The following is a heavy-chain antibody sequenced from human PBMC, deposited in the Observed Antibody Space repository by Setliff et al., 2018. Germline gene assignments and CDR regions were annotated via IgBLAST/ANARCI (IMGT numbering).Heavy chain of an antibody. CDR1: GYPFVGYF. J-gene: IGHJ4*02. D-gene: IGHD3-16*01. CDR2: IDPKSGRT. CDR3: AKQGDLAFDY. V-gene: IGHV1-2*02. Sequence: ASVKVSCKTSGYPFVGYFIYWMRQAPGQGLEWVGWIDPKSGRTKYAVKFQGRVTMTGDTSSSTIYMEVNSLTSDDTAVYFCAKQGDLAFDYWGQGTQVTSPQ.